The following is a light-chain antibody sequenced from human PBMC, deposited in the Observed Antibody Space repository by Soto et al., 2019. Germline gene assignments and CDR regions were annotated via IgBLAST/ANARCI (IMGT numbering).Light chain of an antibody. CDR3: MQSTQLPPT. Sequence: MMTQTPLALSVASGQPASISCKSWQSFLHITGETFLFWYLQKPGQSPQLLIYEVSTRVSGVPDRFSGSGSGTEFTLEISRVESDDVGIYYCMQSTQLPPTFGQGTRLEI. CDR2: EVS. V-gene: IGKV2D-29*02. CDR1: QSFLHITGETF. J-gene: IGKJ5*01.